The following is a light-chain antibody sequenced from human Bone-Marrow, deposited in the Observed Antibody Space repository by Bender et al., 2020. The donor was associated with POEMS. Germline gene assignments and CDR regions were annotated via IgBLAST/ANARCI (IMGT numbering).Light chain of an antibody. CDR2: DVS. CDR3: QVWDTSSDFWV. J-gene: IGLJ3*02. Sequence: QSALTQPASVSGSPGQSITISCTGTSSDVGSYNLVSWYQQHPGKAPNLMIFDVSRRPSGVPDRFSGSKSGNTATLTISRVEAGDEADYSCQVWDTSSDFWVFGGGTKLTVL. CDR1: SSDVGSYNL. V-gene: IGLV2-14*02.